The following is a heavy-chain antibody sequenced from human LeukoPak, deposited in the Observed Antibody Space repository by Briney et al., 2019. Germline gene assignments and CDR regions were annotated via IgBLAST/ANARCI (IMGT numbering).Heavy chain of an antibody. CDR1: GFTVSSNY. J-gene: IGHJ4*02. Sequence: GGSLRLSCAASGFTVSSNYMSWVRQAPGKGLEWVSAISGSGGSTYYADSVKGRFTISRDNSKNTLYLQMNSLRAEDTAVYYCAKIGVVVVAAFDYWGQGTLVTVSS. CDR2: ISGSGGST. D-gene: IGHD2-15*01. V-gene: IGHV3-23*01. CDR3: AKIGVVVVAAFDY.